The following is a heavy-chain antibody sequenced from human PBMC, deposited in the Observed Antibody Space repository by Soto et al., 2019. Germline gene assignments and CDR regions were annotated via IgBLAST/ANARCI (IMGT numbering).Heavy chain of an antibody. CDR3: ASPLEGGAANPPLDAFDI. V-gene: IGHV4-38-2*02. Sequence: SETLSLTCTVSGYSISSGYYWGWIRQPPGKGLEWIGSIYHSGSTYYNPSLKSRVTISVDTSKNQFSLKLSSVTAADTAVYYCASPLEGGAANPPLDAFDIWGQGTMVTVSS. CDR1: GYSISSGYY. J-gene: IGHJ3*02. CDR2: IYHSGST. D-gene: IGHD6-13*01.